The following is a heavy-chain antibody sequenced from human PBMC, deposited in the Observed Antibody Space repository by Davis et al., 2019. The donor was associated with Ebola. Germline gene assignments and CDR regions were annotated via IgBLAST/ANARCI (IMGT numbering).Heavy chain of an antibody. CDR3: ARDFSDDSSASGY. D-gene: IGHD3-22*01. V-gene: IGHV3-30*14. CDR1: GFIFTNYV. J-gene: IGHJ4*02. CDR2: ISRDGAIP. Sequence: PGGSLRLSCAASGFIFTNYVLHWVRQAPGKGLEWVALISRDGAIPYYADSVRGRFTISRDNSKNTLYLQMNYLRAEDTAVYYCARDFSDDSSASGYWGQGTLVTVSS.